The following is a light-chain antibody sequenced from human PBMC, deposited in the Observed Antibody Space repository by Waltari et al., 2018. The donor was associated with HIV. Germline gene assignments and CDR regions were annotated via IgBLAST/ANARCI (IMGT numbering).Light chain of an antibody. V-gene: IGLV3-1*01. CDR1: RLGAYS. CDR3: QAWDSVTGV. CDR2: QNN. J-gene: IGLJ1*01. Sequence: SFELTQSPSVSVSPGQTASITCSGERLGAYSVCWYQQKPGQSPALVIYQNNKRPSGIPERFSGSNSGNTATLTISGTQAMDEADYYCQAWDSVTGVFGTGTKVTVL.